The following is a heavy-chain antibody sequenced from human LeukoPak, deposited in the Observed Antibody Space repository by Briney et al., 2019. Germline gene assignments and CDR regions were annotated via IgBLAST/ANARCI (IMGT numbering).Heavy chain of an antibody. D-gene: IGHD4-17*01. CDR2: IYYSGST. J-gene: IGHJ6*02. CDR3: ARHTYGDYNLRYYYYGMDV. Sequence: PSETLSLTCTVSGGSISSYYWSWIRQPPGKGLEWIGYIYYSGSTNYNPSLKSRVIISVDTSKNQFSLKLSPVTAADTAVYYCARHTYGDYNLRYYYYGMDVWGQGTTVTVSS. CDR1: GGSISSYY. V-gene: IGHV4-59*01.